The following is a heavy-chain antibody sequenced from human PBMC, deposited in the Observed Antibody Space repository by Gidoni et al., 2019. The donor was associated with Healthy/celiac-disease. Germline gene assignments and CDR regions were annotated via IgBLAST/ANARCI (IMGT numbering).Heavy chain of an antibody. Sequence: QITLKESGPTLVKPTQTLTLTCTFSGFSLSTSGGGVGWMRQPPGKALEWLALIYWNDDKRYSSSLKSRLTITKDTSKNQVVLTMTNMDPVDTATYYCAHRPPLYDYVWGSWKATQINWFDPWGQGTLVTVSS. J-gene: IGHJ5*02. CDR1: GFSLSTSGGG. CDR2: IYWNDDK. CDR3: AHRPPLYDYVWGSWKATQINWFDP. D-gene: IGHD3-16*01. V-gene: IGHV2-5*01.